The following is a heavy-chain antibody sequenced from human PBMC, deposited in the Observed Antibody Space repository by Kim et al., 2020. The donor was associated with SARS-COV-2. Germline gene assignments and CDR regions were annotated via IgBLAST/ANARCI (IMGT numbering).Heavy chain of an antibody. CDR2: IYYSGYT. J-gene: IGHJ5*01. Sequence: SETLSLTCTVSGGSISDGNYYWSWLRQPPGKGLEWIGHIYYSGYTKYRSSLRGRVSISLGSSKTQFSVRLHSVTASDTAVYYCARGSVHIDSWGHGTLVSVSS. CDR3: ARGSVHIDS. V-gene: IGHV4-61*01. CDR1: GGSISDGNYY.